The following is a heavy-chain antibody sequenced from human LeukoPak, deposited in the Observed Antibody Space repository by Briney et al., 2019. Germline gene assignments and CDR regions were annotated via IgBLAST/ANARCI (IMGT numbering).Heavy chain of an antibody. D-gene: IGHD3-10*01. J-gene: IGHJ3*02. V-gene: IGHV5-51*01. CDR1: GYSFTSYW. CDR3: AVWKGVRGVISSDAFDI. Sequence: GESLKISCKGSGYSFTSYWIGWVRQMPGKGLEWMGIIYPGDSDTRYSPSFQGQVTISADKSISTAYLQWSSLKASDTAMYYCAVWKGVRGVISSDAFDIWGQGTMVTVSS. CDR2: IYPGDSDT.